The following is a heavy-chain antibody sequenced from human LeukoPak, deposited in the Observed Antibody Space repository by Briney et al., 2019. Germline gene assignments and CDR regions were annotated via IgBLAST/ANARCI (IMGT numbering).Heavy chain of an antibody. V-gene: IGHV3-23*01. CDR1: GFTFSSYA. D-gene: IGHD3-10*01. Sequence: GSLRLSCAASGFTFSSYAVTWVRQAPGKGQEWVSAISGTGGSTFYADSVKGRFTVSRDNSKNTLYLQMNSLRADDTAVYYCAKGGYYGPRYFDLWGRGTLATVSS. CDR2: ISGTGGST. CDR3: AKGGYYGPRYFDL. J-gene: IGHJ2*01.